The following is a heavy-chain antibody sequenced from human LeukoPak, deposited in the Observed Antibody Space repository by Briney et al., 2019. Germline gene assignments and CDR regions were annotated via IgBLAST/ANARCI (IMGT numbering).Heavy chain of an antibody. CDR3: AKDLMRDRWFGES. CDR1: GFTFSNYG. V-gene: IGHV3-30*18. Sequence: GGSLRLSCAASGFTFSNYGMHWVRQAPGKGLEWVAVISYDGSNKYYADSVKGRFTISRDNSKNTLFLQMNSLRAEDTALYYCAKDLMRDRWFGESWGQGTLVTVSS. J-gene: IGHJ5*02. CDR2: ISYDGSNK. D-gene: IGHD3-10*01.